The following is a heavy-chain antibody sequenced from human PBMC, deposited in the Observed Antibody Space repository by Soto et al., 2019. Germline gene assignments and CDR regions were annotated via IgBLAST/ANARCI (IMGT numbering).Heavy chain of an antibody. J-gene: IGHJ4*02. D-gene: IGHD3-22*01. CDR2: INPNSGGT. V-gene: IGHV1-2*02. CDR1: GYTFTGYY. Sequence: ASVKFSCKASGYTFTGYYMHWLRQAPGQGLEWMGWINPNSGGTNYAQKFQGRVTMTRDTSISTAYMELSRLRSDDTAVYYCASSYYYDSSGYYPPYFDYWGQGTLVTVSS. CDR3: ASSYYYDSSGYYPPYFDY.